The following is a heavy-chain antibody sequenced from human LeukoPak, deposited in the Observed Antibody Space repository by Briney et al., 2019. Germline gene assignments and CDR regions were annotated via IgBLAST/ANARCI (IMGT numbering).Heavy chain of an antibody. J-gene: IGHJ4*02. Sequence: GASVKVSCKPSGYTFTSYAMNWVRQAPGQGLEFMGWINTGTGNPTYAQGFTGRCVFSLDTSVSTAYLQISTLKPEDTAVDYCASFGAHSFDYWGQGTLVTVSS. V-gene: IGHV7-4-1*02. CDR2: INTGTGNP. CDR3: ASFGAHSFDY. D-gene: IGHD3-10*01. CDR1: GYTFTSYA.